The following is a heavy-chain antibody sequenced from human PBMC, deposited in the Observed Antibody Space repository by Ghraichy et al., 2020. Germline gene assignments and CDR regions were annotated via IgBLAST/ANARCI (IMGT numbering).Heavy chain of an antibody. CDR1: GFTFSSYA. CDR3: AKASAVVVVAVEYGMDV. D-gene: IGHD2-15*01. V-gene: IGHV3-23*01. Sequence: GSLRLSCAASGFTFSSYAMSWVRQAPGKGLEWVSAISGSGGSTYYADSVKGRFTISRGNSKNTLYLQMNSLRAEDTAVYYCAKASAVVVVAVEYGMDVWGQGTTVTVSS. CDR2: ISGSGGST. J-gene: IGHJ6*02.